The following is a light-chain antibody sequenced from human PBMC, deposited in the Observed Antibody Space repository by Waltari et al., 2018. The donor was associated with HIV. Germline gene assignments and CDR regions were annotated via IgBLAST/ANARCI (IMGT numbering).Light chain of an antibody. V-gene: IGLV8-61*01. J-gene: IGLJ3*02. CDR2: STN. CDR1: SGSVSAGYC. CDR3: ALYMGGGIWV. Sequence: QTVVTQEPSFSVSPGGTVTLTCGLSSGSVSAGYCPSCYQQTPGQAPRTLIYSTNNRSSGVPVRCSGSILGNKAALTITVAQADDESVYYCALYMGGGIWVFGGGTKLTVL.